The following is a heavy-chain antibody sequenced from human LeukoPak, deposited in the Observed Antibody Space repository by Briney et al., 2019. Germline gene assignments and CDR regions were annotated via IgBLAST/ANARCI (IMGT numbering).Heavy chain of an antibody. CDR2: IYPGDTDT. CDR1: GYRFTSYW. J-gene: IGHJ6*02. Sequence: HGESLNISCKCLGYRFTSYWIAWVRQMPGKGLEWRGIIYPGDTDTRYSPSFQGQVTISADKSIRTAYLQWSSPKASDTAMYYCARYYGGNSVCYYGMDVWGQGTTVTVSS. D-gene: IGHD4-23*01. V-gene: IGHV5-51*01. CDR3: ARYYGGNSVCYYGMDV.